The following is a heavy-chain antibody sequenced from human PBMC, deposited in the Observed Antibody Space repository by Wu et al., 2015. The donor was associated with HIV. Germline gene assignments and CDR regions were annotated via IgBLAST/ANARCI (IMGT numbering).Heavy chain of an antibody. Sequence: QVHLVQSEAEVKKPGSSMKVSCKASGGTFNNYGISWVRQAPGQGLEWMGGIIPMSGTANYAQKFQGRVTITADESTSTAYMEVSSLKSEDTAVYYCASPRSPGFSSAWPTYFDYWGQGTLVTVSS. J-gene: IGHJ4*02. CDR2: IIPMSGTA. CDR1: GGTFNNYG. CDR3: ASPRSPGFSSAWPTYFDY. V-gene: IGHV1-69*12. D-gene: IGHD6-19*01.